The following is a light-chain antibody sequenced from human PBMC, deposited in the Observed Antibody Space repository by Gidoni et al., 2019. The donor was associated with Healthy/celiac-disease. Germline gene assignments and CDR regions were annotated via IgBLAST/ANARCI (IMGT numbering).Light chain of an antibody. CDR1: QDISNY. J-gene: IGKJ4*02. V-gene: IGKV1-33*01. CDR3: QQYDNLPLT. CDR2: DAS. Sequence: DIQMSQSPSSLSASVGDRVTITCQASQDISNYLTWYQQKPGKAPKLLIYDASNLETGVPSRFSGSGSGTDFTVTISSLQPEDIATYYCQQYDNLPLTFXGXTKVEIK.